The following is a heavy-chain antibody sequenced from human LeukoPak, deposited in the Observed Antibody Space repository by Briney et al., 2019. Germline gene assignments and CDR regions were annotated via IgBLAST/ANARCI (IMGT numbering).Heavy chain of an antibody. V-gene: IGHV3-72*01. J-gene: IGHJ4*02. CDR2: IRNKVNSYTT. CDR1: GFSFSDHF. CDR3: ASASAGLIEY. Sequence: GGSLRLSCAASGFSFSDHFMDWVRQAPGKGLEWVGRIRNKVNSYTTDFAASVKGRFTISRDDSKNSLYLQMNSLKTEDTAVYYCASASAGLIEYWGQGTLVTVSS.